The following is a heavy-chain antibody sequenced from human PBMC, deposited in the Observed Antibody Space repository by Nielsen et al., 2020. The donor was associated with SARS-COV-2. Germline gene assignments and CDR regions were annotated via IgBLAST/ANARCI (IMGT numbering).Heavy chain of an antibody. CDR3: AKLTYYYDSSDY. V-gene: IGHV3-11*01. D-gene: IGHD3-22*01. CDR2: ISSSGSTI. J-gene: IGHJ4*02. Sequence: GGSLRLSCAASGFTFSDYYMSWIRQAPGKGLEWVSYISSSGSTIYYADSVKGRFTISRDNAKNSLYLQMNSLRAEDTAVYYCAKLTYYYDSSDYWGQGTLVTVSS. CDR1: GFTFSDYY.